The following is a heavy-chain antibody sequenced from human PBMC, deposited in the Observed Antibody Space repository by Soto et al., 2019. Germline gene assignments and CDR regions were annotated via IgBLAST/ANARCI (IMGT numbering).Heavy chain of an antibody. V-gene: IGHV3-15*07. J-gene: IGHJ5*02. CDR2: IKSKTDGGTT. Sequence: EVQLVESGGGLVKPGGSLRLSCAASGFTFSNAWMNWVRQAPGKGLEWVGRIKSKTDGGTTDYAAPVKGRLPISTDDSNITLYLQINTLKTDDTAVYYCTTHLNYYDSSGYYYLNSFDPWGQGTLVTVSS. D-gene: IGHD3-22*01. CDR1: GFTFSNAW. CDR3: TTHLNYYDSSGYYYLNSFDP.